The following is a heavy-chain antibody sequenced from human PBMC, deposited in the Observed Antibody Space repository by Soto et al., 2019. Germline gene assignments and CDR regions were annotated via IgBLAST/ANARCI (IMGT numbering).Heavy chain of an antibody. D-gene: IGHD6-13*01. CDR2: IYWDDDK. CDR1: GFSLSTSGVG. V-gene: IGHV2-5*02. J-gene: IGHJ4*02. CDR3: AHRLWRSSSWSYDFDY. Sequence: QITLKESGPTLVKPTQTLTLTCTFSGFSLSTSGVGVGWIRQPPGKALEWLALIYWDDDKRYSPSLKSRLTITKDTYKNQGVLTLTNIDPVDTATYYCAHRLWRSSSWSYDFDYWGQGTLVTVSS.